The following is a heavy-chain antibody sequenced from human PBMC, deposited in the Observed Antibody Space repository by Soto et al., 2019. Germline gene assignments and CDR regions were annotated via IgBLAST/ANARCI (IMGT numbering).Heavy chain of an antibody. Sequence: GGSLRLSCAASGFTFSSHVMNWVRQAPGKGLEWVAVISYDGSNKYYADSVKGRFTISRDNSKNTLYLQMNSLRAEDTAVYYCAKLPIVVVPAAMQGAFDIWGQGTMVTVSS. D-gene: IGHD2-2*01. J-gene: IGHJ3*02. CDR3: AKLPIVVVPAAMQGAFDI. CDR2: ISYDGSNK. V-gene: IGHV3-30*18. CDR1: GFTFSSHV.